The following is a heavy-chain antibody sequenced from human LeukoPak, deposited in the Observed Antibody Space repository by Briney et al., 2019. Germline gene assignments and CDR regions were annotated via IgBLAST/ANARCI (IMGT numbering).Heavy chain of an antibody. D-gene: IGHD4-17*01. CDR1: GFTFSSYA. CDR2: ISGSGGST. V-gene: IGHV3-23*01. Sequence: PGGSLRLSCAASGFTFSSYAMHWVRQAPGKGLEWVSAISGSGGSTYYADSVKGRFTISRDNSKNTPYLQMNSLRAEDTAVYYCAKGSGDDYGDYNYWGQGTLVTVSS. CDR3: AKGSGDDYGDYNY. J-gene: IGHJ4*02.